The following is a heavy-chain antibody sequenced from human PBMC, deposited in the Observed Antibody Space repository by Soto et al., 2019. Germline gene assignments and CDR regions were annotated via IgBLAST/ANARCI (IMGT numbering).Heavy chain of an antibody. D-gene: IGHD3-22*01. CDR1: GFTFSSYA. V-gene: IGHV3-30-3*01. Sequence: QVQLVESGGGVVQPGRSLRLSCAASGFTFSSYAMHWVRQAPGKGLEWVAVISYDGSNKYYADSVKGRFTISRDNSKNTLYLQMNSLRAEDTAVYYCSSGWGHSSGSPGDYWGQGTLVTVSS. J-gene: IGHJ4*02. CDR2: ISYDGSNK. CDR3: SSGWGHSSGSPGDY.